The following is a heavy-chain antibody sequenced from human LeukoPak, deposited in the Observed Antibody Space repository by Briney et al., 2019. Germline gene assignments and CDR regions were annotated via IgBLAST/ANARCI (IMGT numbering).Heavy chain of an antibody. Sequence: GASVKVSCKASGYTFTDYFMHWVRQAPGQGLEWMGIINPSGGSTSYAQKFQGRVTITRNTSISTAYMELSSLRSEDTAVYYCARGLRWKPYMDVWGKGTTVTVSS. D-gene: IGHD4-23*01. CDR1: GYTFTDYF. J-gene: IGHJ6*03. CDR3: ARGLRWKPYMDV. CDR2: INPSGGST. V-gene: IGHV1-46*01.